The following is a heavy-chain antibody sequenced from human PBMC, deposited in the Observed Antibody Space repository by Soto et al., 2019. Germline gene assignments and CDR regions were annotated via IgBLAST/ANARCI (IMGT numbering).Heavy chain of an antibody. V-gene: IGHV4-30-4*01. Sequence: QVQLQESGPGLVKPSQTLSLTCRVSGGSITSGDYYWGWIRQPPGKGLEWIGYINYSGSTYYNPSLKSRVIISVDTSKNQFSLKLNSVTAADTVVYYCARARGGSYSGWYFDLWGRGTLVTVSS. CDR2: INYSGST. CDR1: GGSITSGDYY. D-gene: IGHD1-26*01. CDR3: ARARGGSYSGWYFDL. J-gene: IGHJ2*01.